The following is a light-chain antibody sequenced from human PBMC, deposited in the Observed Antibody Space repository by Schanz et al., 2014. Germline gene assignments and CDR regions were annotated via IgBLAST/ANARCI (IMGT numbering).Light chain of an antibody. CDR2: DVS. CDR1: SSDVGGYNY. J-gene: IGLJ2*01. CDR3: SSHTAITTAVV. V-gene: IGLV2-14*01. Sequence: QSALTQPASVSGSPGQSITISCTGTSSDVGGYNYVSWYQQHPGKAPKLMIYDVSSRPSGVSNRFSGSKSGNTASLTISGLQAEDEADYYCSSHTAITTAVVFGGGTKLTVL.